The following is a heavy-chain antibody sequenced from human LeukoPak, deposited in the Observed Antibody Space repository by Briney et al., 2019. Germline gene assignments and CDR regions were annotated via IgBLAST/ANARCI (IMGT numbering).Heavy chain of an antibody. V-gene: IGHV1-18*01. CDR3: ARDIGRIAVAVNWFDP. J-gene: IGHJ5*02. CDR1: GYTFTSYG. D-gene: IGHD6-19*01. CDR2: ISAYNGNT. Sequence: ASVKVSCKASGYTFTSYGISWVRQAPGQGLEWMGWISAYNGNTNYAQKLQGRVTITADESTSTAYMELSSLRSEDTAVYYCARDIGRIAVAVNWFDPWGQGTLVTVSS.